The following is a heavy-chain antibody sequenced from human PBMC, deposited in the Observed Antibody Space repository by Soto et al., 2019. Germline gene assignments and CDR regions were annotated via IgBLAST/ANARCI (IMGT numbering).Heavy chain of an antibody. CDR3: AKEYVGVVNWFDP. J-gene: IGHJ5*02. Sequence: GGSLRLSCAASGFTFSSYGMHWVRQAPGKGLEWVAVISYDGSNKYYADSVKGRFTISRDNSKNTLYLQMNSLRAEDTAVYYCAKEYVGVVNWFDPWGQGTLVTVSS. D-gene: IGHD3-3*01. CDR1: GFTFSSYG. V-gene: IGHV3-30*18. CDR2: ISYDGSNK.